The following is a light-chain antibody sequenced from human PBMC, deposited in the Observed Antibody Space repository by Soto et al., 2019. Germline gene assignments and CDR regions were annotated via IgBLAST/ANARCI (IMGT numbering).Light chain of an antibody. Sequence: SVLPKPASVYGAPGQSITTSCTGTSSDVGGYNFVSWCQQHPGKAPKLMIYDVSIRPSGVSNRFSGSKSGTTASLTISGLQAEDEADYYCCSYTSSTSYVFGTGTKVTVL. V-gene: IGLV2-14*01. CDR1: SSDVGGYNF. CDR3: CSYTSSTSYV. CDR2: DVS. J-gene: IGLJ1*01.